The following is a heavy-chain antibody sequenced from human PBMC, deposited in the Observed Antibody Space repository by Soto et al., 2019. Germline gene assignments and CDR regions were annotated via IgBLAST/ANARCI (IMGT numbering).Heavy chain of an antibody. CDR2: IYYSGST. CDR3: ARATTYSKTAHDY. D-gene: IGHD4-4*01. J-gene: IGHJ4*02. CDR1: GGSISSGDYY. V-gene: IGHV4-30-4*01. Sequence: SSETLSLTCTVSGGSISSGDYYWSWIRQPPGKGLEWIGYIYYSGSTYYNPSLKSRVTISVDTSKNQFSLKLSSVTAADTAVYYCARATTYSKTAHDYWGQGTLVTVSS.